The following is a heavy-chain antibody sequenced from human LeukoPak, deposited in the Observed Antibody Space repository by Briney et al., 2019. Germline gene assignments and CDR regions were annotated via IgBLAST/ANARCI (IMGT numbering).Heavy chain of an antibody. J-gene: IGHJ4*02. Sequence: SETLSLTCAVSGGSISSSNWWHWVRQTPGKGLEWIGEIYHSGSTNYNPSLKSRVTISVDKPKNQFSLKLSSVTAADTAVYYCARGLQTLAAAYWGQGTLVTVSS. V-gene: IGHV4-4*02. CDR1: GGSISSSNW. CDR2: IYHSGST. D-gene: IGHD6-25*01. CDR3: ARGLQTLAAAY.